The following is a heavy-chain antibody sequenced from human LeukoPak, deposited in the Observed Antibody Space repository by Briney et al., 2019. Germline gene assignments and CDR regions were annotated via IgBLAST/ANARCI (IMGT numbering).Heavy chain of an antibody. CDR3: ARGKGVYCGGDCSALDY. Sequence: PGGSLRLSCAASGFTFSSYSMNWVRQAPGKGLEWVSSISSSSSYIYYADSVKGRFTISRDNAKNSLYLQMNSLRAEDTAVYYCARGKGVYCGGDCSALDYWGQGTLVTVSS. CDR2: ISSSSSYI. D-gene: IGHD2-21*02. J-gene: IGHJ4*02. V-gene: IGHV3-21*01. CDR1: GFTFSSYS.